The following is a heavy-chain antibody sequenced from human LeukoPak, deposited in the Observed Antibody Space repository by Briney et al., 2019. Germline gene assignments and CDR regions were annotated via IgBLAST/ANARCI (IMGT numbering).Heavy chain of an antibody. V-gene: IGHV3-74*01. CDR2: IASDGSST. CDR1: GFTLSSYC. D-gene: IGHD4-23*01. Sequence: PGGSVRLSCAASGFTLSSYCRKRVRQAPGKGLVWVSRIASDGSSTTYADSVKGRFSISRDNAKNTLYLQMNSLRVEDTAVYYCARGRPHGNDYWGQGTLVTVSS. J-gene: IGHJ4*02. CDR3: ARGRPHGNDY.